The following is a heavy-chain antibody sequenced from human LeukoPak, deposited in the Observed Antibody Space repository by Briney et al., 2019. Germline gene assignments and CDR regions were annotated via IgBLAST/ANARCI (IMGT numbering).Heavy chain of an antibody. CDR1: GFTFSSYS. J-gene: IGHJ4*02. D-gene: IGHD4-11*01. Sequence: GGSLRLSCAASGFTFSSYSMNWVRQAPGKGLEWVSSISSSSSYIYYADSLRGRFTISRDNSKNSLYLQMNSLRAEDTAVYYCARVTTRGRGAYNFDYWGQGTLVTVSS. V-gene: IGHV3-21*01. CDR2: ISSSSSYI. CDR3: ARVTTRGRGAYNFDY.